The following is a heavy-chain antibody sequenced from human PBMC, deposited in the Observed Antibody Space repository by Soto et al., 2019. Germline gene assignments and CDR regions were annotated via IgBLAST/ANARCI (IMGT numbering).Heavy chain of an antibody. CDR3: AREGPAPYYYYGMDV. CDR2: ISGYNGNT. CDR1: GYSFTTYG. V-gene: IGHV1-18*01. Sequence: QVQLVLSGGEVKKPGASVKVSCKTSGYSFTTYGISWVRQAPGQGLEWMGWISGYNGNTNYAQKFQGRVTMTTDTSTSTAYMELRSLRSDDTAVYYCAREGPAPYYYYGMDVWGQGTTVTVSS. J-gene: IGHJ6*02.